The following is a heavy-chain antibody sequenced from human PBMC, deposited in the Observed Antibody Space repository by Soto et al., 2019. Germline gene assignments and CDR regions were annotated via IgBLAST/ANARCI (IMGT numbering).Heavy chain of an antibody. CDR1: GYTFTSYD. CDR2: ISAYNGNT. D-gene: IGHD6-19*01. Sequence: ASVKVSCKASGYTFTSYDINWVRQATGQGLEWMGWISAYNGNTNYAQKLQGRVTMTTDTSTSTAYMELRSLRSDDTAVYYCARIAVAGSWFDPWGQGTLVTVSS. CDR3: ARIAVAGSWFDP. J-gene: IGHJ5*02. V-gene: IGHV1-18*01.